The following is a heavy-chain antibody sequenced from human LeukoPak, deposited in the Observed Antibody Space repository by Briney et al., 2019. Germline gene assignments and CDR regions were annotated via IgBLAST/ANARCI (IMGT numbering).Heavy chain of an antibody. Sequence: GRSLRLSCAASGFTFSSYGMHWVRQAPGKGLEGVAFIRYDGSNKYYADSVKGRFTISRDNSKHTLYLQMNSMRAEDTAVYYCAKDTAAVNSPYFDYWGQGTLVTVSS. J-gene: IGHJ4*02. V-gene: IGHV3-30*02. D-gene: IGHD5-18*01. CDR2: IRYDGSNK. CDR1: GFTFSSYG. CDR3: AKDTAAVNSPYFDY.